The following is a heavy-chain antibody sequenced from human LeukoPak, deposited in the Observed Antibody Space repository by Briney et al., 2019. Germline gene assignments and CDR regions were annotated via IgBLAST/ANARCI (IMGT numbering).Heavy chain of an antibody. D-gene: IGHD3-22*01. J-gene: IGHJ5*02. V-gene: IGHV4-30-4*08. CDR2: MYYSGST. CDR1: GGSISSSGSY. Sequence: SETLSLTCTVSGGSISSSGSYWGWIRQHPGKGLEWIGYMYYSGSTYYNPSLKSRVVISVDTSKNQFSLKLSSVTAADTAVYYCARPYYYDSRIDPWGQGILVTVSS. CDR3: ARPYYYDSRIDP.